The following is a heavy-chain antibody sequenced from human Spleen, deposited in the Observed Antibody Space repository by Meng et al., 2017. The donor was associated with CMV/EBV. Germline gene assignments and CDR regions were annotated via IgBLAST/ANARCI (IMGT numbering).Heavy chain of an antibody. Sequence: GGSLRLSCAASGFTFSSYWMSWVRQAPGKGLEWVANIKQDGSEKYYVDSVKGRFTISRDNSKNSAYLHMNSVRVEDTAVYYCATTYYYDDSDYPSGQGTLVTVSS. V-gene: IGHV3-7*01. D-gene: IGHD3-22*01. CDR3: ATTYYYDDSDYP. J-gene: IGHJ5*02. CDR2: IKQDGSEK. CDR1: GFTFSSYW.